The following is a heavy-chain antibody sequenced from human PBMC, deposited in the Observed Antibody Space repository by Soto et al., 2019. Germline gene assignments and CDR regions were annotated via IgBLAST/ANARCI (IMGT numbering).Heavy chain of an antibody. CDR1: GGSFSGYY. J-gene: IGHJ5*02. Sequence: SETLSLTCAVYGGSFSGYYWSWLRQPPGKGLEWIGEINHSGSTNYNPSLKSRVTISVDTSKNQFSLKLSSVTAADTAVYYCARRVQGTKNWFDPWGQGTLVTVSS. V-gene: IGHV4-34*01. D-gene: IGHD3-10*01. CDR3: ARRVQGTKNWFDP. CDR2: INHSGST.